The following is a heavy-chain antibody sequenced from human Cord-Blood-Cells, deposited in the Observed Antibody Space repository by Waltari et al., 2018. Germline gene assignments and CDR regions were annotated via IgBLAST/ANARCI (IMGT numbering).Heavy chain of an antibody. Sequence: QVQMVQSGAELKKPGSSVKLSCRSSGGTILSYAISWVRQAPGQGLEWMGGIIPILGIANYAQKFQGRVTITADKSTSTAYMELSSLRSEDTAVYYCARETGPFDYWGQGTLVTVSS. CDR2: IIPILGIA. CDR1: GGTILSYA. D-gene: IGHD3-9*01. J-gene: IGHJ4*02. CDR3: ARETGPFDY. V-gene: IGHV1-69*10.